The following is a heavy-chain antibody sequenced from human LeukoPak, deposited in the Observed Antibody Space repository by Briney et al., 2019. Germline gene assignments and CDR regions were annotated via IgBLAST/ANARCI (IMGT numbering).Heavy chain of an antibody. Sequence: PGRSLRLSCAASGFTFDDYAMHWVRQAPGKGLEWVSGISWNSGSIGYADSVKGRFTIPRDNAKNSLYLQMNSLRAEDTALYYCAKDIGIAVAGIAFDIWGQGTMVTVSS. CDR1: GFTFDDYA. V-gene: IGHV3-9*01. J-gene: IGHJ3*02. D-gene: IGHD6-19*01. CDR2: ISWNSGSI. CDR3: AKDIGIAVAGIAFDI.